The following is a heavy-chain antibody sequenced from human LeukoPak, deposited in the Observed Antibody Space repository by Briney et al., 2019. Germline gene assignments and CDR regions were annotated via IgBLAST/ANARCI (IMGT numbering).Heavy chain of an antibody. J-gene: IGHJ6*03. V-gene: IGHV3-23*01. CDR3: AKEEEPADYYYYYMDV. CDR2: ISGSGGST. Sequence: GGSLRLSCAAPGFTFSSYAMSWVRQAPGKGLEWVSAISGSGGSTYYADSVKGRFTISRDNSKNTLYLQMNSLRAEDTAVYYCAKEEEPADYYYYYMDVWGKGTTVTVSS. CDR1: GFTFSSYA. D-gene: IGHD1-14*01.